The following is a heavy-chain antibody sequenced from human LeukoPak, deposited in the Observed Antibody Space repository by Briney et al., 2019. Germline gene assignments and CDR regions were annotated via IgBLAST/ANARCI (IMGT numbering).Heavy chain of an antibody. CDR1: GFTVSSNY. V-gene: IGHV3-7*01. CDR2: IKQDGSEK. CDR3: ARDAVVAVAGMYYFDY. D-gene: IGHD6-19*01. J-gene: IGHJ4*02. Sequence: GGSLRLSCAASGFTVSSNYMSWVRQAPGKGLEWVANIKQDGSEKYYVDSVKGRFTISRDNAKNSLYLQMNSLRAEDTAVYYCARDAVVAVAGMYYFDYWGQGTLVTVSS.